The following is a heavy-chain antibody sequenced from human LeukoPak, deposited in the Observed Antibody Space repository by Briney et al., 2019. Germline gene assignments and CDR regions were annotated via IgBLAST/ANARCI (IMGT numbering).Heavy chain of an antibody. CDR2: IYYSGST. D-gene: IGHD6-6*01. V-gene: IGHV4-59*01. Sequence: SETLSLTCTVSGASISSYYWSWIRQPPGKGLEWIGYIYYSGSTNYNPSLRSRVTMSVDTSKNQLSLTLRSVTAADTAVYYCARILEGGSSSGWGAFDIWGQGKMVTVSS. CDR3: ARILEGGSSSGWGAFDI. J-gene: IGHJ3*02. CDR1: GASISSYY.